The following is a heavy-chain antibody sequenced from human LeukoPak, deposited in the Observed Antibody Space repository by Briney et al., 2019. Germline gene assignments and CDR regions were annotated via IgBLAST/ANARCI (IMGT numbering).Heavy chain of an antibody. J-gene: IGHJ5*02. CDR3: ARGGELVVAVTQAYNWFDP. CDR1: GYTFTSYG. Sequence: ASVKVSCKASGYTFTSYGISWVRQAPGQGLERMGWISAYNGNTNYAQKLQGRVTMTTDTSTSTAYMELRSLRSDDTAVYYCARGGELVVAVTQAYNWFDPWGQGTLVTVSS. V-gene: IGHV1-18*01. D-gene: IGHD2-15*01. CDR2: ISAYNGNT.